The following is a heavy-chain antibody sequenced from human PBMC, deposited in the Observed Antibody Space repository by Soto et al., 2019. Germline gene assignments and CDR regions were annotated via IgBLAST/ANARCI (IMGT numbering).Heavy chain of an antibody. CDR2: IVVGSGNT. Sequence: SVKVSCKASGFTFTSSARQWVRQARGQRLEWIGWIVVGSGNTNYAQKFQERVTITRDMSTSTAYMELSSLRSEDTAVYYCAASGELPSMDVWGQGTTVTVSS. CDR3: AASGELPSMDV. D-gene: IGHD1-26*01. V-gene: IGHV1-58*02. CDR1: GFTFTSSA. J-gene: IGHJ6*02.